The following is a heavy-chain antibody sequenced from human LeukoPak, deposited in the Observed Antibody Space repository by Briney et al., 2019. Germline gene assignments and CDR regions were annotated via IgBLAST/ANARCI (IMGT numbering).Heavy chain of an antibody. Sequence: GGSLRLSCAASGSTFSSYAMSWVRQAPGKGLEWVSAIRDSGSSTHYADSVKGRFTTSRDNSKNTLFLQMNSLRAEDTAIYYCAKYGPQDSGSSHFDYWGQGALVTVSS. CDR2: IRDSGSST. CDR3: AKYGPQDSGSSHFDY. CDR1: GSTFSSYA. D-gene: IGHD1-26*01. J-gene: IGHJ4*02. V-gene: IGHV3-23*01.